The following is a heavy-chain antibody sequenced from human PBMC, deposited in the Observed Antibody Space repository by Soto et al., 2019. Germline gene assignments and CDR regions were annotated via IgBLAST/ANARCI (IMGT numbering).Heavy chain of an antibody. J-gene: IGHJ1*01. CDR2: IIPIFGIT. Sequence: QAQLMQSGAEVKEPGSSVKVSCKASGGTFSGYAISWVRQAPGPGLEWLGGIIPIFGITNYAQKFQNRLTIAADESSATVYMDLISLTSEDSAIYYCARDPRSITGTTSSEDFQHWGQGTLVSVS. V-gene: IGHV1-69*01. D-gene: IGHD1-1*01. CDR3: ARDPRSITGTTSSEDFQH. CDR1: GGTFSGYA.